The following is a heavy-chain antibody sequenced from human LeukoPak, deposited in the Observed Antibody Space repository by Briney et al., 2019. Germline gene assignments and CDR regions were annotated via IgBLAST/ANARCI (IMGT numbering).Heavy chain of an antibody. V-gene: IGHV3-23*01. D-gene: IGHD3-22*01. J-gene: IGHJ4*02. Sequence: GGSLRLSCAAFGFTFSSYAMSWVRQAPGKGLEWVSAISGSGGSTYYADSVKGRFTISRDNSKNTLYLQMNSLRAEDTAVYYCAKDSPPLYDSSGYYPNFGYWGQGTLVTVSS. CDR1: GFTFSSYA. CDR3: AKDSPPLYDSSGYYPNFGY. CDR2: ISGSGGST.